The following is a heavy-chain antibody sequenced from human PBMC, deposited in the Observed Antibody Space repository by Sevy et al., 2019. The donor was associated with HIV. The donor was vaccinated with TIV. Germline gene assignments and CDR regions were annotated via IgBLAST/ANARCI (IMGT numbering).Heavy chain of an antibody. CDR2: ISYDGSNK. CDR3: AKDRKRRYSSSRWVFDY. J-gene: IGHJ4*02. CDR1: GFTFSSYG. V-gene: IGHV3-30*18. D-gene: IGHD6-13*01. Sequence: GGSLRLSCAASGFTFSSYGMHWVRQAPGKGLEWVAVISYDGSNKYYADSVKGRFTISRDNSKNTLYLQMNSLRAEDTAVYYCAKDRKRRYSSSRWVFDYWGQGTLVTVSS.